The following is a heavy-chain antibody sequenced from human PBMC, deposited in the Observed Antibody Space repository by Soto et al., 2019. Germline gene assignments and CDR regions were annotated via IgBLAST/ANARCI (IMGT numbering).Heavy chain of an antibody. CDR1: GFTFSSYG. J-gene: IGHJ4*02. Sequence: GGSLRLSCAASGFTFSSYGMHWVHQAPGKGLEWVAVISYDGSNKYYADSVKGRFTISRDNSKNTLYLQMNSLRAEDTAVYYCAKVPYYDFWSGYLFWGQGTLVTVSS. D-gene: IGHD3-3*01. CDR2: ISYDGSNK. V-gene: IGHV3-30*18. CDR3: AKVPYYDFWSGYLF.